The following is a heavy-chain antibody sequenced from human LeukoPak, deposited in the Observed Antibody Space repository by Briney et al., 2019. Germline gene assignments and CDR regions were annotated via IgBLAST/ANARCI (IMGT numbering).Heavy chain of an antibody. CDR3: AREGGFCFGETCRYFDY. J-gene: IGHJ4*02. CDR1: GFTFSRYW. Sequence: GGSLRLSCAASGFTFSRYWMHWVRQAPGKGLEGVASINSNSYIYYADSVKGRFTISRDNAKNSLYLQLNSLGAEDTAVYYCAREGGFCFGETCRYFDYWGQGTLVTVSS. V-gene: IGHV3-21*01. CDR2: INSNSYI. D-gene: IGHD2-15*01.